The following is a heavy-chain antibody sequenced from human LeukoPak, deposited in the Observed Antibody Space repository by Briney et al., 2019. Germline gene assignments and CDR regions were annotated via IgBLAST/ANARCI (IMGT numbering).Heavy chain of an antibody. Sequence: PGGSLRLSCAASGFAFSVYEMYWVRQAPGKGLEWVSYISSSGGTRYYADSVKGRFTISRDNAKNSLYLQMNSLRAEDTAIYYCAREGSGYYFDYWGQGTLVTVSS. D-gene: IGHD6-25*01. V-gene: IGHV3-48*03. CDR1: GFAFSVYE. CDR3: AREGSGYYFDY. CDR2: ISSSGGTR. J-gene: IGHJ4*02.